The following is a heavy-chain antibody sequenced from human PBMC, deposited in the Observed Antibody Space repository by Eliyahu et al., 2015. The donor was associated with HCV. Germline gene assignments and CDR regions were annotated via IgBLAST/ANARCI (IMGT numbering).Heavy chain of an antibody. J-gene: IGHJ4*02. D-gene: IGHD7-27*01. V-gene: IGHV3-23*04. CDR1: GFTFSAYA. Sequence: LVESGGDLVQPGGSLRISCEASGFTFSAYAMTWVRQAPGKGLEWVSSISGSGGNTYYADSVKGRFTISRDTSKNTLYMQMNSLRAEDTAVYYCARSPPNWGWSFDYWGQGTLVTVST. CDR2: ISGSGGNT. CDR3: ARSPPNWGWSFDY.